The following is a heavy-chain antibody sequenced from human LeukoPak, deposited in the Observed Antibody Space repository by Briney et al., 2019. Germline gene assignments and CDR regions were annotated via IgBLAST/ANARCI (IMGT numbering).Heavy chain of an antibody. D-gene: IGHD6-13*01. Sequence: PGGSLRLSCAASGFTFSSYSMNWVRQAPGKGLEWVSYISGSSSTIYYADSVKGRFTISRDNAKNSLYLQMNSLRAEDTAVYYCARDWYGPYYGMDVWGQGTTVTVSS. V-gene: IGHV3-48*04. J-gene: IGHJ6*02. CDR3: ARDWYGPYYGMDV. CDR2: ISGSSSTI. CDR1: GFTFSSYS.